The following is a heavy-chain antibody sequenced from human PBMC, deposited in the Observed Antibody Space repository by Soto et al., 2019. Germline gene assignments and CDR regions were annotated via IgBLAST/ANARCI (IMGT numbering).Heavy chain of an antibody. CDR3: TRDLNGGNPFDH. V-gene: IGHV1-3*01. CDR1: GYTLTNYA. Sequence: QVQLVQSGAEVKKPGASVRVSCKPSGYTLTNYAIHWVRQAAGQSLVWLAWIDPGSGKATYSQKVQGRLIVTRDSSASTFYMDLSSLTSEDTAVYFCTRDLNGGNPFDHWGQGVLVTVSS. CDR2: IDPGSGKA. J-gene: IGHJ4*02. D-gene: IGHD2-8*01.